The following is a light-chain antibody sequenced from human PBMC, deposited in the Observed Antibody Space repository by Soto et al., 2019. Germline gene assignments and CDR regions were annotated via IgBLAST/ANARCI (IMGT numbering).Light chain of an antibody. V-gene: IGKV3-11*01. J-gene: IGKJ1*01. Sequence: EKVLTQSPGTLSLSPGQRATLSCRASQSVSSRYLAWYQQKPGQAPRLLIYDASNRASDIPARFSGSGSETDFTLTISSLEPEDFALYYCHQRQSWPRTFGQGTKVDI. CDR1: QSVSSRY. CDR2: DAS. CDR3: HQRQSWPRT.